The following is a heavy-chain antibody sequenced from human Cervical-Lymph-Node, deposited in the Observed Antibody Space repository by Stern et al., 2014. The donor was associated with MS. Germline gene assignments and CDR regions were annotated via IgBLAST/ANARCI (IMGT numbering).Heavy chain of an antibody. V-gene: IGHV3-33*01. CDR2: LWYDGRNK. J-gene: IGHJ4*02. Sequence: VHLVESGGTVVQPGTSLRLSCEGSGFTFSNHGMNWVRRAPGKGLEWVASLWYDGRNKMYEDSVKGRFTISRDNSKNTLYLQMDTLRVEDTAVYYCARSSSSGWDYWGQGTLVTVSS. D-gene: IGHD6-25*01. CDR1: GFTFSNHG. CDR3: ARSSSSGWDY.